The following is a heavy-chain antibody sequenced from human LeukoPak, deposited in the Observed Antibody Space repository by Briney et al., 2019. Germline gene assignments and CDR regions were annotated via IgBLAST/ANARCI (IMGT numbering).Heavy chain of an antibody. Sequence: SETLSLTCGVSGGSISNTNWWTWFRQPPGKGLEWIGEVNLQGSTNYNPPLKSRVAISVDKSENHISLKLTSVTAADTAVYYCAREGGPYRPLDYSGQGTLVTVAS. J-gene: IGHJ4*02. CDR3: AREGGPYRPLDY. V-gene: IGHV4-4*02. CDR1: GGSISNTNW. CDR2: VNLQGST.